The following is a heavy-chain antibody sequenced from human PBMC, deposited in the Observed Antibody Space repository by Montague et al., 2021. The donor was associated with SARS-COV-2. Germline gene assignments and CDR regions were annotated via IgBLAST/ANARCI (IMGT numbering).Heavy chain of an antibody. Sequence: SETLSLTCTVSGDSISDYYWSWILQPPGMGLEWIVYIFRSGATNYNPPLNSRVIISRDTSKSQFSLMLIPVTAADTAIYYCARTSRGSRYFYGVDVWGQGTTVTVSS. D-gene: IGHD3-10*01. CDR2: IFRSGAT. CDR3: ARTSRGSRYFYGVDV. V-gene: IGHV4-59*01. CDR1: GDSISDYY. J-gene: IGHJ6*02.